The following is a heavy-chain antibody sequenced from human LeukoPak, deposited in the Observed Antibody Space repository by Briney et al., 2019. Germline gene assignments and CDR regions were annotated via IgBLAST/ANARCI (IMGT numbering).Heavy chain of an antibody. J-gene: IGHJ4*02. D-gene: IGHD6-13*01. CDR2: ISGNDGGTT. CDR3: AKSRVATGTFYFDY. Sequence: GGSLRLSCAASGFTFSSYSMSWVRQAPGKGLEWVSGISGNDGGTTYYADSVKGRFSISRDDSKNAPYLQMNSLRVEDTAIYYCAKSRVATGTFYFDYWGQGTLVTVSS. V-gene: IGHV3-23*01. CDR1: GFTFSSYS.